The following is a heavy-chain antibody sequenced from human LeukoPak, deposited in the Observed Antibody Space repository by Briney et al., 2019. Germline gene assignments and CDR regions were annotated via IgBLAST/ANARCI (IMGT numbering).Heavy chain of an antibody. CDR3: ARRLTQYDCFDP. CDR2: TYYRSTWYN. D-gene: IGHD2-2*01. CDR1: GHSVSSDSVT. Sequence: SQTVSLTCAISGHSVSSDSVTWNWIRQSPSRGLELMGRTYYRSTWYNDYAVSVRGRITVNPDTSKNQFSLHLNSVTPEDTAVYYCARRLTQYDCFDPWGQEILVTVSS. V-gene: IGHV6-1*01. J-gene: IGHJ5*02.